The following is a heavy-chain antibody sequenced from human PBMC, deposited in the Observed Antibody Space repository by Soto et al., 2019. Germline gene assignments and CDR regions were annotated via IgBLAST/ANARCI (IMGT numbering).Heavy chain of an antibody. CDR3: TTDKWTVYYDSSGYPY. Sequence: GGSLRLSCAASGFTFSNAWMSWVRQAPGKGLEWVGRIKSKTDGGTTDYAAPVKGRFTISRDDSKNTLYLQMNSLKTEDTAVYYCTTDKWTVYYDSSGYPYWGQGTLVTVSS. CDR2: IKSKTDGGTT. CDR1: GFTFSNAW. J-gene: IGHJ4*02. V-gene: IGHV3-15*01. D-gene: IGHD3-22*01.